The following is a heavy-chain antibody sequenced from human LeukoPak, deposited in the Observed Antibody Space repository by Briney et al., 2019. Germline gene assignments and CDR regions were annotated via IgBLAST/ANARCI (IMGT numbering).Heavy chain of an antibody. D-gene: IGHD6-6*01. CDR1: GGSISSSSYY. J-gene: IGHJ4*02. CDR2: IYYSGST. V-gene: IGHV4-39*01. Sequence: SETLSLTCTVSGGSISSSSYYWGWIRQPPGKGLEWIGSIYYSGSTYYNPSPKSRVTISVDTSKNQFSLKLSSVTAADTAVYYCAKKEASRPFDYWGQGTLVTVSS. CDR3: AKKEASRPFDY.